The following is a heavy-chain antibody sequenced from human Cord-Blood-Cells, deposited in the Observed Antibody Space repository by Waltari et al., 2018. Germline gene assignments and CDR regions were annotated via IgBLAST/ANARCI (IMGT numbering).Heavy chain of an antibody. CDR3: ATNGYSSSFDY. CDR1: GGSFSGYY. D-gene: IGHD6-6*01. CDR2: INHSGST. V-gene: IGHV4-34*01. Sequence: QVQLQQWGAGLLKPSETLSLTCAVYGGSFSGYYWSWIRQPPGKGLEWIGEINHSGSTNYNPSLKRRVTISVDTSKNQFSLKLSSVTAADTAVYYCATNGYSSSFDYWGQGTLVTVSS. J-gene: IGHJ4*02.